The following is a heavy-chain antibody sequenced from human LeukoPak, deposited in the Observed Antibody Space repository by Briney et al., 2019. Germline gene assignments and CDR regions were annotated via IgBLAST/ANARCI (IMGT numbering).Heavy chain of an antibody. Sequence: ASVKVSCKPSGYTFTGYYMHWVRQAPGQGVGWMGWINPNRGGTNYAQRVQGKVTMTRDTSISTAYMELSRLRSYDRDVYYCARDRWVAAAGTRGSPTRPDWFDPWGQGTLVTVSS. CDR2: INPNRGGT. J-gene: IGHJ5*02. D-gene: IGHD6-13*01. CDR3: ARDRWVAAAGTRGSPTRPDWFDP. CDR1: GYTFTGYY. V-gene: IGHV1-2*02.